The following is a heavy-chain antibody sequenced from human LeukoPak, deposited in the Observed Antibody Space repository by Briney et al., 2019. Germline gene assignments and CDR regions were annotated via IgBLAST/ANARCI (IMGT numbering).Heavy chain of an antibody. CDR1: GFTFSSYA. V-gene: IGHV3-23*01. CDR3: AAPRDSSGYYAIKVYYFDY. J-gene: IGHJ4*02. CDR2: ISGSGGST. D-gene: IGHD3-22*01. Sequence: PGGSLRLSCAASGFTFSSYAMSWVRQAPGKGLEWVSAISGSGGSTYYADSVKGRFTISRDNSKNTLYLQMNSLRAEDTAVYYCAAPRDSSGYYAIKVYYFDYWGQGTLVTVSS.